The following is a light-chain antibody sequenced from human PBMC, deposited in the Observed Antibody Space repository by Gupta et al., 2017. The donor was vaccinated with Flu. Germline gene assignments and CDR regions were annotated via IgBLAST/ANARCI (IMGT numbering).Light chain of an antibody. J-gene: IGKJ4*01. CDR2: DAS. Sequence: EIVLTQSPATLSLSPGERATLSCRASQDINDYLAWYQQRPGQAPSLLIYDASNRATGMPARFADSGSGTDFTLTISGLDPEDFAVYFCQQRVNWPRTFGAGTKVE. CDR1: QDINDY. V-gene: IGKV3-11*01. CDR3: QQRVNWPRT.